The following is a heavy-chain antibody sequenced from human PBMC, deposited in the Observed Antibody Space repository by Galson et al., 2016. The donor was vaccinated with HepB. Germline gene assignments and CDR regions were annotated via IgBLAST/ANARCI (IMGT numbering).Heavy chain of an antibody. V-gene: IGHV3-64*04. Sequence: SLRLSCAASGLTFNNYAMHWVRQAPGKGLEYVSSIGINGGTICYADSVKGRFTISRDNSKNTLYLQMNSLRVDDTAVYYCAKGTTLQVHFGYFDHWGQGTLVTVSS. CDR1: GLTFNNYA. CDR2: IGINGGTI. D-gene: IGHD1/OR15-1a*01. J-gene: IGHJ4*02. CDR3: AKGTTLQVHFGYFDH.